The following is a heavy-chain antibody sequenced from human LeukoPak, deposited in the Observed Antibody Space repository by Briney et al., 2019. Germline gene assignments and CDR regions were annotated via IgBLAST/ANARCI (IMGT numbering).Heavy chain of an antibody. D-gene: IGHD6-19*01. J-gene: IGHJ3*02. Sequence: GGSLRLSCTASGFTFNKYYMSWVRQAPGKGPEWVSAISGSGYDTYYADSVKGRFTISRDNSRNTLYLQMSGLRAEDTALYHCAKSRSVADAFDIWGHGTVATVSS. CDR1: GFTFNKYY. CDR2: ISGSGYDT. V-gene: IGHV3-23*01. CDR3: AKSRSVADAFDI.